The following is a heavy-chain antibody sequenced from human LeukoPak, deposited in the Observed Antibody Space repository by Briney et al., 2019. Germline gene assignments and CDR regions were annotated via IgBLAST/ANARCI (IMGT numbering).Heavy chain of an antibody. CDR2: VEHEGSRT. J-gene: IGHJ6*02. CDR1: GFTFTSYW. D-gene: IGHD6-19*01. V-gene: IGHV3-74*01. Sequence: GGSLRLSCAASGFTFTSYWMHWVRQPPGKGLVWVSRVEHEGSRTAYADSVTGRFTISRDNARNMVYLQMNSLRAEDTAVYYCAKDAPSRAVAAGRAGMDVWGQGTTVTVSS. CDR3: AKDAPSRAVAAGRAGMDV.